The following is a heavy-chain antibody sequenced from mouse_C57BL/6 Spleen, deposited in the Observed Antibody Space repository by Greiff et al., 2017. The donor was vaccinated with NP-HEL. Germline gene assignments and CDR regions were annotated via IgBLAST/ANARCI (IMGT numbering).Heavy chain of an antibody. Sequence: EVKVVESGGGLVKPGGSLKLSCAASGFTFSSYAMSWVRQTPEKRLEWVATISDGGSYTYYPDNVKGRFTISRDNAKNNLYLQMSHLKSEDTAMYYCAREGWLDAMDYWGQGTSVTVSS. V-gene: IGHV5-4*01. CDR1: GFTFSSYA. CDR2: ISDGGSYT. D-gene: IGHD2-3*01. J-gene: IGHJ4*01. CDR3: AREGWLDAMDY.